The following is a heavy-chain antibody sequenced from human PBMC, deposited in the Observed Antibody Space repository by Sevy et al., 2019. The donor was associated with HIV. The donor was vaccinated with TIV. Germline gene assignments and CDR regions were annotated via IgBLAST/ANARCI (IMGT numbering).Heavy chain of an antibody. V-gene: IGHV3-23*01. J-gene: IGHJ6*02. CDR3: AIDVEDCSGGSCNYGDYYGMDV. CDR1: GFTFSTYA. D-gene: IGHD2-15*01. CDR2: ISGSGGRT. Sequence: GGSLRLSCAASGFTFSTYAMSWVRQAPGKGLEWVSGISGSGGRTYYADSVKGRFTISRDNSKNTLYLQMNSLRAEDTAVYYCAIDVEDCSGGSCNYGDYYGMDVWGQGTTVTVSS.